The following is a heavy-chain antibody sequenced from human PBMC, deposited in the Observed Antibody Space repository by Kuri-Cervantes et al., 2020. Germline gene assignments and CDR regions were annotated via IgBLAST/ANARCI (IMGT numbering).Heavy chain of an antibody. CDR2: SNHSGST. CDR1: GGSFSAYY. V-gene: IGHV4-34*01. Sequence: GSLRLSCAVYGGSFSAYYWSWIRQPPGKGLEWIGESNHSGSTNYNPSLKSRVIISVDTSKNQFSLNLSSVTAADTAVYYCAREGYYWGQGTLVTVSS. J-gene: IGHJ4*02. CDR3: AREGYY.